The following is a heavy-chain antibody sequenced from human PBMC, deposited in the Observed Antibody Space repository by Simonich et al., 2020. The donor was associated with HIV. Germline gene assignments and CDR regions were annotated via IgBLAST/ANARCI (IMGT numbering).Heavy chain of an antibody. V-gene: IGHV3-33*01. CDR2: IWFEERNK. J-gene: IGHJ3*02. D-gene: IGHD1-26*01. CDR1: GFTFNSYG. Sequence: QVQLVESGGGVVQPGRSLRLSCAASGFTFNSYGMHWVRQAPGEGVVWGERIWFEERNKVYAEAVKGRFTISRDNSKNTLYLQMNGLRAEETAVYYCARPKTVGASIDAFDIWGQGTMVTVSS. CDR3: ARPKTVGASIDAFDI.